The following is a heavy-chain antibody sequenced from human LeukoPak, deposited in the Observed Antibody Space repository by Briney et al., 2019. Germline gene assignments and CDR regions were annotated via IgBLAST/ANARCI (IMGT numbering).Heavy chain of an antibody. V-gene: IGHV3-23*01. CDR1: GFTFSSYA. CDR3: AIITRGYGYGFDY. Sequence: GGSLRLSCAASGFTFSSYAMSWVRQAPGKALEWVSAISGSGGSTYYADSVKGRFTISRDNSKNTLYLQMNSLRAEDTAVYYCAIITRGYGYGFDYWGQGTLVTVSS. D-gene: IGHD5-18*01. J-gene: IGHJ4*02. CDR2: ISGSGGST.